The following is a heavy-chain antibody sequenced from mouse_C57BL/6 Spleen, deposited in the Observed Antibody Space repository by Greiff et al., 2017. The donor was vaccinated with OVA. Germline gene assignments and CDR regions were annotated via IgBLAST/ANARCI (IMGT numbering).Heavy chain of an antibody. Sequence: VQLQQSGPELVKPGASVKISCKASGYTFTDYYMNWVKQSHGKSLEWIGDINPNNGGTSYNQKFKGKATLTVDKSSSTAYMELRSLTSEDSAVYYCARSDYCDPYYAIDYWGQGTSVTVSS. J-gene: IGHJ4*01. CDR3: ARSDYCDPYYAIDY. CDR2: INPNNGGT. V-gene: IGHV1-26*01. D-gene: IGHD1-1*01. CDR1: GYTFTDYY.